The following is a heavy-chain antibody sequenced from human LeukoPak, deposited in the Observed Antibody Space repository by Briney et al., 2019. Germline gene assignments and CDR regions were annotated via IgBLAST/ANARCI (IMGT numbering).Heavy chain of an antibody. Sequence: AGGSLRLSCAASGFNFSSYWMHWVRQAPGKGLVWISRINYDGTTTSYADSVKGRFTISRDNAKNSLYLQMNSLRAEDTALYYCASLPTGGRSTSDYWGQGTLVTVSS. CDR3: ASLPTGGRSTSDY. CDR2: INYDGTTT. D-gene: IGHD2-2*01. J-gene: IGHJ4*02. V-gene: IGHV3-74*01. CDR1: GFNFSSYW.